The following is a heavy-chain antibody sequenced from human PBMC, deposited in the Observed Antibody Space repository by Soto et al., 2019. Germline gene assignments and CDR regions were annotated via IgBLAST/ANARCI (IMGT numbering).Heavy chain of an antibody. Sequence: SVKVSCKASGGTFSSYAISWVRQAPGQGLEWMGGIIPIFGTANYAQKFQGRVTITADESTSTAYMELSSLRSEDTAVYYCARCDTITIFGVAHYYGMDVWGQGTTVTVSS. CDR3: ARCDTITIFGVAHYYGMDV. J-gene: IGHJ6*02. CDR1: GGTFSSYA. D-gene: IGHD3-3*01. CDR2: IIPIFGTA. V-gene: IGHV1-69*13.